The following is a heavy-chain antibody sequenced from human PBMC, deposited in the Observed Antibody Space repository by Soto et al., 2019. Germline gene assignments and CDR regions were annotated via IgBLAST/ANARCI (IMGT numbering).Heavy chain of an antibody. V-gene: IGHV1-18*01. Sequence: ASVKVSCKASGYTFTSYGISWVRQAPGQGLEWMGWISAYNVNTNYAQKLQGRVTMTTDTSTSTAYMELRSLRSDDTAVYYCARSYQWITMIVVVSNWFDPWGQGTLVTVSS. CDR1: GYTFTSYG. D-gene: IGHD3-22*01. CDR2: ISAYNVNT. CDR3: ARSYQWITMIVVVSNWFDP. J-gene: IGHJ5*02.